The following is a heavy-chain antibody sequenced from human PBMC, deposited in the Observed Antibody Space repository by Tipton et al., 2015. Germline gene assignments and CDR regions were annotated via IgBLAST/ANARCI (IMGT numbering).Heavy chain of an antibody. V-gene: IGHV4-39*07. J-gene: IGHJ5*02. CDR1: GDSISSGGYY. CDR2: INHSGST. Sequence: TLSLTCTVSGDSISSGGYYWSWIRQPPGKGLEWIGEINHSGSTNYNPSLKSRVTISVDTSKTQFSLKLSSVTAADTAMYYCARGGYDFWSGSKTYNWFDPWGQGTLVTVSS. D-gene: IGHD3-3*01. CDR3: ARGGYDFWSGSKTYNWFDP.